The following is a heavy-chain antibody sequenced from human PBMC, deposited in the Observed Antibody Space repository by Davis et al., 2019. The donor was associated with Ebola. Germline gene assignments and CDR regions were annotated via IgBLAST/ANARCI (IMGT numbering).Heavy chain of an antibody. Sequence: PGGSLRLSCAASGFSVSDKYMSWVRQAPGKGLEWVSLIYSGGSTYYADSVKGRFTISRDNSKNTPYLQMNSLRAEDTAVYYCARDRGYSSGWFDYWGQGTLVTVSS. J-gene: IGHJ4*02. D-gene: IGHD6-19*01. V-gene: IGHV3-53*01. CDR1: GFSVSDKY. CDR3: ARDRGYSSGWFDY. CDR2: IYSGGST.